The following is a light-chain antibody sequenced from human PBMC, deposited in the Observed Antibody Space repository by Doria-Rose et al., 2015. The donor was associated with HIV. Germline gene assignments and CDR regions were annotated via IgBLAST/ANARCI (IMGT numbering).Light chain of an antibody. J-gene: IGKJ3*01. CDR3: QQYYDTPS. V-gene: IGKV4-1*01. CDR2: WAS. CDR1: QSLLYNSSHY. Sequence: DIRVTQSPESLGTTLGERATLNCKSNQSLLYNSSHYLAWYQQKPRQTPKLLIYWASTRQSGVPARFSGSGSGTDFTLTISSLEAEDVAVYYCQQYYDTPSFGPGTTVDIK.